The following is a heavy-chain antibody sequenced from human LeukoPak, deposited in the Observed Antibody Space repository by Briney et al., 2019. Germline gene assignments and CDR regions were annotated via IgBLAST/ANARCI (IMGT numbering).Heavy chain of an antibody. CDR1: GFTVSSNY. V-gene: IGHV3-66*01. CDR2: IYSGGTT. CDR3: ARDSSGLSYFDY. Sequence: PGGSLRLSCAASGFTVSSNYMSWVRQAPGKGLEWGSVIYSGGTTYYADSVKGRFTISRQNSKNTRYLQMNSLRAEDTAVYYCARDSSGLSYFDYWGQGTLVTVSS. D-gene: IGHD3-22*01. J-gene: IGHJ4*02.